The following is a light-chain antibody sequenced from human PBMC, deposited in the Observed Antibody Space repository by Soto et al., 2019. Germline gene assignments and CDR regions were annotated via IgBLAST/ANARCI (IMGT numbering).Light chain of an antibody. V-gene: IGKV1-39*01. Sequence: IQLTQSPTSLSASVGDRVTITCRASQTVSGYLDWYQQRPGKAPKLLISASYDLQSGVPSRFSGSESGTEFTLTITSLQPEDFATYFCQQSYSNPRTFGGGTKVDIK. CDR3: QQSYSNPRT. CDR1: QTVSGY. CDR2: ASY. J-gene: IGKJ4*02.